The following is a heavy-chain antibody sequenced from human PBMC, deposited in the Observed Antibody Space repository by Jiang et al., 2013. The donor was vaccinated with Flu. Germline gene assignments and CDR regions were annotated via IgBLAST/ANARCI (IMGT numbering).Heavy chain of an antibody. V-gene: IGHV2-5*02. CDR3: AHLYHYHSSAYCFDS. CDR2: VYWDDDK. Sequence: GKALEWLALVYWDDDKRYSPSLKSRLTITKDTSKNQVVLTMTDMDPVDTATYYCAHLYHYHSSAYCFDSWGQGTLVTVSS. D-gene: IGHD3-22*01. J-gene: IGHJ5*01.